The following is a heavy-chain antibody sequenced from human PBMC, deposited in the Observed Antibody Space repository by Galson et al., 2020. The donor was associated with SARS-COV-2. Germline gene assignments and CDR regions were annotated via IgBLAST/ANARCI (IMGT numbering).Heavy chain of an antibody. CDR3: ARVWGGYSGYDW. CDR2: IDSSSSAK. J-gene: IGHJ4*02. D-gene: IGHD5-12*01. CDR1: GFTFSRFP. Sequence: GGSLRLSCAAYGFTFSRFPMIWVRQAPGKGLECVSYIDSSSSAKHYADSVEGRFTISRDNAKNSLYLQMSSLRVEDTAVYYCARVWGGYSGYDWGGQGTPVTVSS. V-gene: IGHV3-48*01.